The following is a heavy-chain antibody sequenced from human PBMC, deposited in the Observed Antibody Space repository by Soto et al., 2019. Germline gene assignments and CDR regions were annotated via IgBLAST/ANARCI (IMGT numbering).Heavy chain of an antibody. D-gene: IGHD2-15*01. J-gene: IGHJ5*02. Sequence: SETLSLTCTVSGGSISSGGYYWSRIRQHPGKGLEWIGYIYYSGSTYYNPSLKSRVTISVDTSKNQFSLKLSSVTAADTAVYYCARGIVVVVAAPNWFDPWGQGTLVTVSS. CDR1: GGSISSGGYY. V-gene: IGHV4-31*03. CDR2: IYYSGST. CDR3: ARGIVVVVAAPNWFDP.